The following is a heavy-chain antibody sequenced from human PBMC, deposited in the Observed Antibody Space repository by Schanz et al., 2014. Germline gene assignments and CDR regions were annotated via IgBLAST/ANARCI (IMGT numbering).Heavy chain of an antibody. D-gene: IGHD3-10*01. Sequence: QVQLVQSGAEVKKPGSSAKVSCKASGGTFSTYTISWVRQAPGQGLEWMGKIIPVLNIATYAQRFQGRVSITADTSTNTAYMELSSLTSEDTAVHYCARGRGFYDYWGQGTLVTVSS. V-gene: IGHV1-69*02. J-gene: IGHJ4*02. CDR1: GGTFSTYT. CDR2: IIPVLNIA. CDR3: ARGRGFYDY.